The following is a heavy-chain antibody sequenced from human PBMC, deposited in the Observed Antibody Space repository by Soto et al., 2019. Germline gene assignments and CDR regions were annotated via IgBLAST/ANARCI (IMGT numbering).Heavy chain of an antibody. CDR1: GGSISSYY. J-gene: IGHJ6*03. Sequence: SETLSLTCTVSGGSISSYYWSLIRQPPGKGLEWIGYIYYSGSANYNPSLKSRVTISVDTSKNQFSLKLSSVTAADTAVYYCARGLRYGSRSYYNAHYYYYMDVWGKGTTVTVSS. D-gene: IGHD3-10*01. CDR2: IYYSGSA. CDR3: ARGLRYGSRSYYNAHYYYYMDV. V-gene: IGHV4-59*01.